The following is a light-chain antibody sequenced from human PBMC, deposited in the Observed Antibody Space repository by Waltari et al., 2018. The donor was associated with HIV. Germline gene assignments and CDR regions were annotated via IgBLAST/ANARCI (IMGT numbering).Light chain of an antibody. CDR1: ASVFSRSTNKNY. Sequence: DIVISPSPKFLAVSLGERATIHCNSSASVFSRSTNKNYLAWYQKKSGQPPKLLFYWASTRESGVPDRFSGSGSGTDFTLNISNLQAEDVAVYYCQQYYSTPQYTFGQGTKLEIK. CDR3: QQYYSTPQYT. CDR2: WAS. J-gene: IGKJ2*01. V-gene: IGKV4-1*01.